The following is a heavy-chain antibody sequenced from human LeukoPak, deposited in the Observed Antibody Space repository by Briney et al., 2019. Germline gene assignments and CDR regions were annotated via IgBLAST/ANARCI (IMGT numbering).Heavy chain of an antibody. J-gene: IGHJ6*02. Sequence: GGSLRLSCAASGFSVSTNFMSWVRQAPGKGLEGVANIKQDGSEKYYVDSVKGRFTISRDNAKNSLYLQMNSLRAEDTAVYYCARDASYYDYVWGSYSNYYYGMDVWGQGTTVTVSS. V-gene: IGHV3-7*01. CDR2: IKQDGSEK. CDR3: ARDASYYDYVWGSYSNYYYGMDV. CDR1: GFSVSTNF. D-gene: IGHD3-16*01.